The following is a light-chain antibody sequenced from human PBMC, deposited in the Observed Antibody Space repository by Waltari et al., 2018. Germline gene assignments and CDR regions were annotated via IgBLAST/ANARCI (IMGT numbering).Light chain of an antibody. CDR3: QQYYSAPLT. V-gene: IGKV1-NL1*01. J-gene: IGKJ1*01. CDR2: AAS. CDR1: QDIRNS. Sequence: DIQMTQSQSSLSASVEDRVTITCRASQDIRNSLAWYQQRPGKAPKLLLYAASRLEGGVPSRFSGSGSGTDYTLTISRLQPEDFATYYCQQYYSAPLTFGQGTKVEIK.